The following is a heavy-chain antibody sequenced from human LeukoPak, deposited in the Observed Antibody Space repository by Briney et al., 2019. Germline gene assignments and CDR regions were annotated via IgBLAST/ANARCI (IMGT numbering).Heavy chain of an antibody. CDR1: GYTFDDYA. CDR3: AKAVESRAAARPYGVDV. J-gene: IGHJ6*02. Sequence: GGSLRLSCAASGYTFDDYAMHWVRQAPGKGLEWVSLISGDGVRKHYADSVEGRFTISRDNSRKSLHLEMSSLRTEDTALYYCAKAVESRAAARPYGVDVWGQGTTVTVSS. D-gene: IGHD6-13*01. CDR2: ISGDGVRK. V-gene: IGHV3-43*02.